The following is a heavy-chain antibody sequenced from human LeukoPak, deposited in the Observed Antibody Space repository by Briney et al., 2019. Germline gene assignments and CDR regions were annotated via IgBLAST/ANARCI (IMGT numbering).Heavy chain of an antibody. CDR1: GFTFRRFW. CDR2: IKPDGSEK. Sequence: GGSLRRSCAASGFTFRRFWRGWGRQAPGKGLEWVANIKPDGSEKNYGDSVRGRFTISRDNARNSLYLQMNSLRAEDTAVYYCARENYFDYWGQGTLVTVSS. V-gene: IGHV3-7*04. CDR3: ARENYFDY. J-gene: IGHJ4*02.